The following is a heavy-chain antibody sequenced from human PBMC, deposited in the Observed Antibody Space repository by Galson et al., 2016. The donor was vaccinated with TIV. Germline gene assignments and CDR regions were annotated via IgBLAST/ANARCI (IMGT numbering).Heavy chain of an antibody. D-gene: IGHD1-26*01. CDR3: ARVRYGSRCT. CDR2: IDPNSGVT. CDR1: GYTFTGYY. J-gene: IGHJ5*02. V-gene: IGHV1-2*02. Sequence: SVKVSCKASGYTFTGYYMHWVRQAPGKGLEWMGWIDPNSGVTNYAQKFQGRVTMTSDTSIITAYIEVTRLTSDDTAIYYCARVRYGSRCTWGQGTLVTASS.